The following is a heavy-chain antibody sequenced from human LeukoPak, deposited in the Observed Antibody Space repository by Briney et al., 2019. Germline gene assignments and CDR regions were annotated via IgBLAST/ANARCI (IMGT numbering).Heavy chain of an antibody. CDR2: INHSGST. J-gene: IGHJ4*02. CDR1: GGSFSGYY. V-gene: IGHV4-34*01. D-gene: IGHD3-3*01. Sequence: SETLSLTCAVYGGSFSGYYWSWIRQPPGKGLEWIGEINHSGSTNYNPSLKSRVTISVDTSKNQFSLKLSSVTAAGTAVYYCARGHDLDYWGQGTLVTVSS. CDR3: ARGHDLDY.